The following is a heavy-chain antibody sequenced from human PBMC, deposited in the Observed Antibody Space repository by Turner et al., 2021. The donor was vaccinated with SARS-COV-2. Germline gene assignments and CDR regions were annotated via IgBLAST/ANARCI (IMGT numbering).Heavy chain of an antibody. D-gene: IGHD3-10*01. J-gene: IGHJ4*02. CDR1: GFTFSGYG. V-gene: IGHV3-30*18. CDR3: AKGTTMARETTYYFDH. Sequence: QVQLVESGGGVVQPGGSLRLSCAASGFTFSGYGMYWVRQAPGKGLEWVAIISYDGNYKFYGDSVKGRVTISRDNSKNTLYLQMNSLKTEDTAVYFCAKGTTMARETTYYFDHWGQGTLVTVSS. CDR2: ISYDGNYK.